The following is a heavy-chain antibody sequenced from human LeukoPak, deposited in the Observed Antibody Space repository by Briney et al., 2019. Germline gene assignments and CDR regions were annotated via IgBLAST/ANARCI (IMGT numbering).Heavy chain of an antibody. J-gene: IGHJ5*01. V-gene: IGHV3-30*02. Sequence: GGSLRLSCAASGFTFSDYGMHWVRQAPGKGLGWVAFIRNDGSYEYYPDSVKGRFTISTDNSRNALFRQNNSLRAEDTAVYYCAKGGSPSHNWFNSWGQGTLVTVSS. CDR2: IRNDGSYE. CDR3: AKGGSPSHNWFNS. CDR1: GFTFSDYG. D-gene: IGHD2-15*01.